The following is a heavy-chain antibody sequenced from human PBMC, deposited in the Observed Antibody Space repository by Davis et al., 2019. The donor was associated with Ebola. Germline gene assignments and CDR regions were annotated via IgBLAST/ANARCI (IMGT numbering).Heavy chain of an antibody. CDR2: IKSKTDGGTT. V-gene: IGHV3-15*01. Sequence: PGGSLRLSCAASGFTFSNAWMSWVRQAPGKGLEWVGRIKSKTDGGTTDYAAPVKGRFTISRDDSKNTLYLQMNSLRAEDTAVYYCAKANGGNYYYGMDVWGQGTTVTVSS. J-gene: IGHJ6*02. CDR3: AKANGGNYYYGMDV. D-gene: IGHD2-8*01. CDR1: GFTFSNAW.